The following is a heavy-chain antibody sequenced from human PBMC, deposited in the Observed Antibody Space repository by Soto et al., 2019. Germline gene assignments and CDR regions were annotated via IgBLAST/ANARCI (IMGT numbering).Heavy chain of an antibody. Sequence: QITLKESGPTLVKPTQTLTLTCTFSGFSLSTSGVGVAWIRQPPGKALEWLALIYWDDDERYSPSLKSRLTITKDTSKNQVVLTMTNMDPGDTATYYCAHSRKSYYDILTGYNYWGQGTLVTVSS. V-gene: IGHV2-5*02. CDR2: IYWDDDE. CDR1: GFSLSTSGVG. D-gene: IGHD3-9*01. J-gene: IGHJ4*02. CDR3: AHSRKSYYDILTGYNY.